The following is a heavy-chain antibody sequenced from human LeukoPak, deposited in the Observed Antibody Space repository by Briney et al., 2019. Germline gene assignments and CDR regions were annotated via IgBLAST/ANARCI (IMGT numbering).Heavy chain of an antibody. D-gene: IGHD6-13*01. CDR2: ISAYNGNT. CDR1: GYTFTSYG. Sequence: GASVKVSCKASGYTFTSYGISWVRQAPGQGLEWMGWISAYNGNTNYAQKLQGRVTMTTDTSTSTAYMELRSLRSDDTAVYYCARVPISTSGSWYGGPNWFDPWGQGTLVTVSS. CDR3: ARVPISTSGSWYGGPNWFDP. J-gene: IGHJ5*02. V-gene: IGHV1-18*01.